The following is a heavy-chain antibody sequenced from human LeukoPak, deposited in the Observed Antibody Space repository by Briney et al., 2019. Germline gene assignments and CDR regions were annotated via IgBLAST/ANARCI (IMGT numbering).Heavy chain of an antibody. J-gene: IGHJ4*02. CDR1: GFTFSNYG. V-gene: IGHV3-33*01. D-gene: IGHD3-10*01. CDR3: AGNYGPYYFDY. Sequence: GGSLRLPCAASGFTFSNYGMHWVRQAPGKGLEWVAVIWYDGSNKYYADSVKGRFTVSRDNSKNTLYLQMNSLRAEDTAVYYCAGNYGPYYFDYWGQGTLVTVSS. CDR2: IWYDGSNK.